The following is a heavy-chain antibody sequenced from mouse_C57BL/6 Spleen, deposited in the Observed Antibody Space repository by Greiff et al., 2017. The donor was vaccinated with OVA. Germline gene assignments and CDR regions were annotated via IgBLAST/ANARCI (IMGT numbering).Heavy chain of an antibody. J-gene: IGHJ1*03. CDR2: ISSGGDYI. V-gene: IGHV5-9-1*02. CDR3: TRDGDYYGSSWYFDV. CDR1: GFTFSSYA. Sequence: EVKLMESGEGLVKPGGSLKLSFAASGFTFSSYAMSWVRQTPEKRLEWVAYISSGGDYIYYADTVKGRFTISRDNARNTLYLQMSSLKSEDTAMYYCTRDGDYYGSSWYFDVWGTGTTVTVSS. D-gene: IGHD1-1*01.